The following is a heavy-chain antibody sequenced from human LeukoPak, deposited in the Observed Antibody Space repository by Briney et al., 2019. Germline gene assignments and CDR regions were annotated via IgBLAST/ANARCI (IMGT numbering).Heavy chain of an antibody. CDR2: ISGSGGST. J-gene: IGHJ4*02. D-gene: IGHD3-10*01. CDR1: GFTFSSYA. CDR3: AKDLGGSGSYYYPVGWGKIDY. Sequence: GGSLRLSCAASGFTFSSYAMSWVRQAPGKGLEWVSAISGSGGSTYYADSVKGRFTISRDNSKNTLYLQMNSLRAEDTAVYYCAKDLGGSGSYYYPVGWGKIDYWGQGTLVTVSS. V-gene: IGHV3-23*01.